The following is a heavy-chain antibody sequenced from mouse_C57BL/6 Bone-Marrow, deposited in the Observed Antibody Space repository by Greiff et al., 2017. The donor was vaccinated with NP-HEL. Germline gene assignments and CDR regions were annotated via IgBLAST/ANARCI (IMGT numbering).Heavy chain of an antibody. CDR3: ARWGYYGSSYVPYFDF. CDR2: IYPGRGNT. V-gene: IGHV1-76*01. J-gene: IGHJ1*03. CDR1: GYTFTDYY. D-gene: IGHD1-1*01. Sequence: QVQLQQSGAELVRPGASVKLSCKASGYTFTDYYINWVKQRPGQGLEWIGRIYPGRGNTYYNEKFKGKATLTAEKSSSTAYMQLSSLTSEDSAVYFYARWGYYGSSYVPYFDFWGTGTTVTVSS.